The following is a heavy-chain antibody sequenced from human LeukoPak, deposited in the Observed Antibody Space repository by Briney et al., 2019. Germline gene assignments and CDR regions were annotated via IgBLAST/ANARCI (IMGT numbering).Heavy chain of an antibody. Sequence: GGSLRLSCAASGFTFSSYGMHWVRQAPGKGLEWVSSISSSSSYIYYADSVKGRFTISRDNAKNTLYLQMNSLRAEDTAVYYCARGPIAVAGTEDYYYYYGMDVWGQGTTVTVSS. CDR1: GFTFSSYG. V-gene: IGHV3-21*01. D-gene: IGHD6-19*01. CDR2: ISSSSSYI. CDR3: ARGPIAVAGTEDYYYYYGMDV. J-gene: IGHJ6*02.